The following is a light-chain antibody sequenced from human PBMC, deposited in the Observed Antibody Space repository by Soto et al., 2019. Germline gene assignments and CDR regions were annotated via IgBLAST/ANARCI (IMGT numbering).Light chain of an antibody. CDR2: EVS. CDR1: SSDVGGYNY. CDR3: SSFAGNNNLV. J-gene: IGLJ2*01. Sequence: QSALTQPPSASGSPGQSVTISCTGTSSDVGGYNYVSWYQQHPGKAPKLMISEVSKRPSGVPDRCSGSKSGNTASLTVSGPQAEDEADYYCSSFAGNNNLVFGGGTKLTVL. V-gene: IGLV2-8*01.